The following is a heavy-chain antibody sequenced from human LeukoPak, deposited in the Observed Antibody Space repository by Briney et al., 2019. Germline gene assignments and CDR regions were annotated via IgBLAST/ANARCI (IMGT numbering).Heavy chain of an antibody. CDR1: GGSFSGYY. CDR3: ARSPVVPAASFDY. D-gene: IGHD2-2*01. CDR2: INLSGST. V-gene: IGHV4-34*01. J-gene: IGHJ4*02. Sequence: SETLSLTCAVYGGSFSGYYWSWIRQPPGKGLEWIGEINLSGSTNYNPSLKSRVTISVDTSKNQFSLKLSSVTAADTAVYYCARSPVVPAASFDYWGQGTLVTVSS.